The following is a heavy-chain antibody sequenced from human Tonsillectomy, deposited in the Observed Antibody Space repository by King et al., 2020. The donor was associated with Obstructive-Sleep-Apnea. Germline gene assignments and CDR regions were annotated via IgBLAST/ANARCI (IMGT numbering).Heavy chain of an antibody. V-gene: IGHV4-30-2*01. Sequence: LQLQESGSGLVKPAETLSLTCAVSGGSISSVGYSWSWIRQPPGKGLEWIGYIYHSGSFYYNPSLKSRVTISVDRSKNQFSLKLSSVTAADTAVYYCAREVGNCSGFSCSLGFDYWGQGTLVTVSS. D-gene: IGHD2-15*01. CDR3: AREVGNCSGFSCSLGFDY. CDR1: GGSISSVGYS. J-gene: IGHJ4*02. CDR2: IYHSGSF.